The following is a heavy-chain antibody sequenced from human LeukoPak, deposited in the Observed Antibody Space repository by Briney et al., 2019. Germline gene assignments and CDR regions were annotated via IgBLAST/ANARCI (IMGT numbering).Heavy chain of an antibody. CDR1: GFTFSDHY. D-gene: IGHD1-26*01. CDR3: ARDQRYSGSYSFDY. Sequence: PGGSLRLSCTASGFTFSDHYMSWIRQAPGKGLVWVSRINADGSSTGYADSVKGRFTISRDNAKNTVYLQMNSLRAEDTAVYYCARDQRYSGSYSFDYWGQGTLVTVSS. V-gene: IGHV3-74*01. J-gene: IGHJ4*02. CDR2: INADGSST.